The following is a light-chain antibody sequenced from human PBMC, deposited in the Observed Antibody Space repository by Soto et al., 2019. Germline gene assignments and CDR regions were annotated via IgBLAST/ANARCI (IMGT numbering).Light chain of an antibody. CDR2: AAS. CDR3: QQSNSFPIT. J-gene: IGKJ5*01. V-gene: IGKV1-12*01. Sequence: DFQLTQSPSALSASLGDRVTITCRASQGIRSWLAWYQQKPGKAPKLLIYAASSLQSGVPSRFSGSGSGTDFALTITSLQPEDFATYYCQQSNSFPITFGQGTRLEIK. CDR1: QGIRSW.